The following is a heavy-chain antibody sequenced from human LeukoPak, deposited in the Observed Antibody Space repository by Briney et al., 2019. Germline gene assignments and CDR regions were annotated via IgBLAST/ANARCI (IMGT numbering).Heavy chain of an antibody. V-gene: IGHV1-18*01. J-gene: IGHJ3*02. CDR2: ISAYNGNT. Sequence: ASVKVSCKASGYTFTSYGISWVRQAPGQGLEWMGWISAYNGNTNYAQKLQGRVTMTTDTSTSTAYMELRSLRSDDTAVYYCARVTISGYSYGQRGGKCFDIWGQGTMVTVSS. CDR1: GYTFTSYG. CDR3: ARVTISGYSYGQRGGKCFDI. D-gene: IGHD5-18*01.